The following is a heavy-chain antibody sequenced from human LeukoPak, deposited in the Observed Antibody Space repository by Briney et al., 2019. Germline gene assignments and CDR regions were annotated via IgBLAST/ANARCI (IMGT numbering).Heavy chain of an antibody. Sequence: GGSLRLFCAASGFTFSSYSMNWVRQAPGKGLEWVANIKKDGSENYYVDFVKGRFTISRDNAKKSLYLQMKSLRAEDTAVYYCARHLSGVTGYSYGRGIDYWGQGTLVTVSS. CDR1: GFTFSSYS. V-gene: IGHV3-7*01. D-gene: IGHD5-18*01. CDR3: ARHLSGVTGYSYGRGIDY. J-gene: IGHJ4*02. CDR2: IKKDGSEN.